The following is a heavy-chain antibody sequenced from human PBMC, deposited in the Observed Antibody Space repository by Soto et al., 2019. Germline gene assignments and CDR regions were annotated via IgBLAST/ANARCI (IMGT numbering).Heavy chain of an antibody. CDR2: IYYSGST. CDR3: GGVDSGYYDD. CDR1: GGSISSGGYY. J-gene: IGHJ4*02. D-gene: IGHD3-22*01. V-gene: IGHV4-31*03. Sequence: QVQLQESGPGLVKPSQTLSLTCTVSGGSISSGGYYWSWIRQHPGKGLEWIGYIYYSGSTYYNPSLKGRVTISVYTSKNQFALKLSSMTGADTAVYYCGGVDSGYYDDWGQGTLVTVSS.